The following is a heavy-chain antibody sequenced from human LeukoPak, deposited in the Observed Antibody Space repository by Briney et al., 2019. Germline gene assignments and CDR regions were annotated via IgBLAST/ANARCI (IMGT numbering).Heavy chain of an antibody. Sequence: ASVKVSCKASGYTFKSYDINWVRQATGQGLEWMGWMNPKSGNTGYAEKFQGRVTMTRNTSINTAYMELSSLSSEETAMYYCARVKVTMVRGVIIYDAFDIWGQGTMVTVSS. V-gene: IGHV1-8*01. D-gene: IGHD3-10*01. J-gene: IGHJ3*02. CDR3: ARVKVTMVRGVIIYDAFDI. CDR2: MNPKSGNT. CDR1: GYTFKSYD.